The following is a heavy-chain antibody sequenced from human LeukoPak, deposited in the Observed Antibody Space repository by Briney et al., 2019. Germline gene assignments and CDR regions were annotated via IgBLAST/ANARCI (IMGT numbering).Heavy chain of an antibody. CDR1: GFTFSSYS. CDR2: ISSSSSYI. J-gene: IGHJ4*02. V-gene: IGHV3-21*01. Sequence: KPGGSLRLSCAASGFTFSSYSMNWVRQAPGKGLEWVSSISSSSSYIYYADSVKGRFTISRDNAKNSLYLQMNSLRAEDTAVYYCARGGAPVVPAAMDFDYWGQGTLVTVSS. CDR3: ARGGAPVVPAAMDFDY. D-gene: IGHD2-2*01.